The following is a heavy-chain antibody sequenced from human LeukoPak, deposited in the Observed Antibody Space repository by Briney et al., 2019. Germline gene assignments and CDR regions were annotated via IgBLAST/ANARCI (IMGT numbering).Heavy chain of an antibody. Sequence: SETLSLTCTVSGGSISSYDWSWIRQPAGKGLEWIGRTYTSGSTNYNPSLKSRVTMSVDMSKNQFSLKLSSVTAADTAVYYCARDSPYSYSHYYMDIWGKGTSVTVSS. CDR2: TYTSGST. CDR1: GGSISSYD. V-gene: IGHV4-4*07. CDR3: ARDSPYSYSHYYMDI. J-gene: IGHJ6*03.